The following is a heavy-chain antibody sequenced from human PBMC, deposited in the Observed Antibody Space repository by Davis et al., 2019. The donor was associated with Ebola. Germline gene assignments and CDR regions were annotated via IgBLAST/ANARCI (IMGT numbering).Heavy chain of an antibody. V-gene: IGHV3-7*03. CDR1: GFTFSTYW. CDR2: IKQDGSDK. J-gene: IGHJ3*02. CDR3: VKDLGTSGIFEI. D-gene: IGHD1-7*01. Sequence: PGGSLRLSCVASGFTFSTYWMSWVRQVPGKGLEWVANIKQDGSDKQYVDSVKGRFTISRDNAKNSLYLQMNTLRADDTAVYYCVKDLGTSGIFEIWGQGTVVTVSS.